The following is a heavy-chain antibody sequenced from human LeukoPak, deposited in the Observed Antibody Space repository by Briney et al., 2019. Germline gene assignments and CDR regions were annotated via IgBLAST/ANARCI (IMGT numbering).Heavy chain of an antibody. J-gene: IGHJ4*02. CDR3: AREPGGYYYDSSGYYSDY. Sequence: PGGSLRLSCAASGFTFSSYSMNWVRQAPGKGLEWVSSISSSSSYIYYADSVKGRFTISRDNAKNSLYLQMNSLRAEDTAVYYCAREPGGYYYDSSGYYSDYWGQGTLVTVSS. CDR2: ISSSSSYI. CDR1: GFTFSSYS. D-gene: IGHD3-22*01. V-gene: IGHV3-21*01.